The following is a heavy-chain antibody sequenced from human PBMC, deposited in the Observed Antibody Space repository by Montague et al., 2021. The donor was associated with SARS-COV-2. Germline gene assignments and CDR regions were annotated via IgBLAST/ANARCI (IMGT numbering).Heavy chain of an antibody. D-gene: IGHD4-23*01. Sequence: PALVKPTQTPTLTCTFSGFSLSTSGMCVSWIRRPPGKALEWLTLIDWDDDEYYSTSLKTRLTISKDTSKNQVVLTMTNMDPVDTATYYCARSYGTTVVTRAFDYWGQGTLVTVSS. CDR2: IDWDDDE. V-gene: IGHV2-70*01. CDR1: GFSLSTSGMC. CDR3: ARSYGTTVVTRAFDY. J-gene: IGHJ4*02.